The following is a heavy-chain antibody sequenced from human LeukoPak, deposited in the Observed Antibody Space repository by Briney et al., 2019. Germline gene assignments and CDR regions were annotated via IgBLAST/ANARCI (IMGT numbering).Heavy chain of an antibody. J-gene: IGHJ6*02. CDR1: GDSVSSNSAA. CDR3: ARDTAAADPLYYYYGRDV. V-gene: IGHV6-1*01. Sequence: SQTLSLTCAISGDSVSSNSAAWNWIRQSPSRGLEWLGRTYYRSKWYNDYAVSVKSRITINPDTSKNQFSLQLNSVTPEDTAVYYCARDTAAADPLYYYYGRDVWGQGPTVTVSS. CDR2: TYYRSKWYN. D-gene: IGHD6-13*01.